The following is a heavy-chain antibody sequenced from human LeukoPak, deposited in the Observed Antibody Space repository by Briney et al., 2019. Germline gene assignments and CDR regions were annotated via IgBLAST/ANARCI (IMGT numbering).Heavy chain of an antibody. J-gene: IGHJ3*02. CDR1: GFTFSSYA. Sequence: GGSLRLSCAASGFTFSSYAMSWVRQAAGQGLEWVSAISGSGGSTYYADSVKGRFTISRDNSKNTLYLQMNSLRAEDTAVYYCAKDIYGGNPQSNAFDIWGQGTMVTVSS. D-gene: IGHD4-23*01. CDR2: ISGSGGST. CDR3: AKDIYGGNPQSNAFDI. V-gene: IGHV3-23*01.